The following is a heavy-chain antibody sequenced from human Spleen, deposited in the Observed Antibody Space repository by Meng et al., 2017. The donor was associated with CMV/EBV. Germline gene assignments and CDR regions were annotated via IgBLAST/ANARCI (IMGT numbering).Heavy chain of an antibody. CDR2: VYYSGTT. CDR3: AREEPILVGSAFIGSMDV. Sequence: SETLSLTCNVSGGAVSSGSHYWNWIRQPPGKGLEWIGYVYYSGTTNYNPSLKSRVTISVDTSKNQFSLKLSSVTAADTAVYYCAREEPILVGSAFIGSMDVWGQGTTVTVSS. CDR1: GGAVSSGSHY. J-gene: IGHJ6*02. V-gene: IGHV4-61*01. D-gene: IGHD3-10*02.